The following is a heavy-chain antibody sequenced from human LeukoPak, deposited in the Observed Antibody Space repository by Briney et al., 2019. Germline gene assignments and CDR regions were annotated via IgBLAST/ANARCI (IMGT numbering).Heavy chain of an antibody. CDR2: ISYDGSNK. CDR3: ARSYYDFWSGYSQPFDY. D-gene: IGHD3-3*01. V-gene: IGHV3-30-3*01. J-gene: IGHJ4*02. Sequence: PGGSLRLSCAASGFTFSSYAMHWVRQAPGKGLEWVAVISYDGSNKYYADSVKGRFTISRDNSKNTLYLQMNSLRAEDTAVYYCARSYYDFWSGYSQPFDYWGQGTLVTVSS. CDR1: GFTFSSYA.